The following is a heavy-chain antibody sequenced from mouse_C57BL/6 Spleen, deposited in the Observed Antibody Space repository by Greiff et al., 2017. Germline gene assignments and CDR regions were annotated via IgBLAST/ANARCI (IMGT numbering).Heavy chain of an antibody. D-gene: IGHD2-3*01. CDR3: ARSGDCYYSAMDY. V-gene: IGHV1-69*01. CDR1: GYTFTSYW. J-gene: IGHJ4*01. Sequence: QVQLQQPGAELVMPGASVKLSCKASGYTFTSYWMHWVKQRPGQGLEWIGEIDPSDSYTNYNQKFKGKSTLTVDKSSSTAYMQLSSLTSEDSAVYYCARSGDCYYSAMDYWGQGTSVTVSS. CDR2: IDPSDSYT.